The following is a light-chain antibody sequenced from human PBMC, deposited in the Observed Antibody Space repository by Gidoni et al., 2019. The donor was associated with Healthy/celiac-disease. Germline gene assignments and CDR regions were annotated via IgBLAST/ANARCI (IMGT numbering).Light chain of an antibody. V-gene: IGKV2-28*01. CDR1: QSLLHSNGYNY. Sequence: DTVMTQSPLSLPVTPGEPASISCRSSQSLLHSNGYNYLDWYLQKQGQSPQLLIYLGSNRASGVPDRFSGSGSGTDFTLKISRVEAEDVGVYYCMQALQTPTTFGQGTKVEIK. CDR3: MQALQTPTT. CDR2: LGS. J-gene: IGKJ1*01.